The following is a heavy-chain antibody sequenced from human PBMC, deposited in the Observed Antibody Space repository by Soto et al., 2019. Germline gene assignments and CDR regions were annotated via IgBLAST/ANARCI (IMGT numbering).Heavy chain of an antibody. CDR2: IYHSGST. V-gene: IGHV4-30-2*01. Sequence: QLQLQESGSGLVKPSQTLSLTCAVSGGSISSGGYSWSWIRQPPGKGLEWIGYIYHSGSTYYNPSLKSRVTISVDRSKNQFSLKLSSVTAADTAVYYCARGAYAFWSGYHRSWGMDVWGQGTTVTVSS. J-gene: IGHJ6*02. CDR3: ARGAYAFWSGYHRSWGMDV. CDR1: GGSISSGGYS. D-gene: IGHD3-3*01.